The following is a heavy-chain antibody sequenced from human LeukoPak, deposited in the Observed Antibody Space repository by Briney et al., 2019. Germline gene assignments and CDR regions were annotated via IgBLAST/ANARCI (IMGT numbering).Heavy chain of an antibody. CDR1: GFTFSMYG. CDR3: AKDFPRPPDYYYALDV. J-gene: IGHJ6*02. Sequence: PGRSLRLSCVASGFTFSMYGIHWVRQAPGKGLEWVAVISYDGSSEYYADSVKGRFTISRDNSRDTLYLQMNSLTSEDTAVYYCAKDFPRPPDYYYALDVWGQGTTVTVS. CDR2: ISYDGSSE. V-gene: IGHV3-30*18.